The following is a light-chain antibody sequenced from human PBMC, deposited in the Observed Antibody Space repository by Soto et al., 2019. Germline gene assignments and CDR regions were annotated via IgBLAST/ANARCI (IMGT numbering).Light chain of an antibody. CDR3: SSYAGSNNYV. CDR2: EVS. Sequence: QSVLTQPPSASGSPGQSVTISCTGTSSDVGGDNYISWYQQHPGKAPKLMIYEVSKRPSGVPDRFSGSKSGNTASLTVSGLQADDEADYYCSSYAGSNNYVFGTGTKVTVL. J-gene: IGLJ1*01. V-gene: IGLV2-8*01. CDR1: SSDVGGDNY.